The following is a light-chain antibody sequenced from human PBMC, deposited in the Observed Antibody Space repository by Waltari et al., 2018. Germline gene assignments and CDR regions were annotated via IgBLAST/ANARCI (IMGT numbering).Light chain of an antibody. CDR3: QQRDSWWT. CDR2: DAS. J-gene: IGKJ1*01. CDR1: QSISSY. V-gene: IGKV3-11*01. Sequence: EIVLTQSPATLSLSPGERATLSCRASQSISSYLAWYQQKPGQAPRLLIYDASNRATGLPARFSGGWAGTDFTLTSSSLEPEDFAVYCCQQRDSWWTFGQGTKVEIK.